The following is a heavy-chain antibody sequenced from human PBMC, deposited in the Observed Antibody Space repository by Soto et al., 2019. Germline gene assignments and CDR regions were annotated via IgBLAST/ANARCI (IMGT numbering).Heavy chain of an antibody. CDR1: GGSISSGGYS. D-gene: IGHD6-19*01. Sequence: SETLSLTCAVSGGSISSGGYSWSWIRQPPGKGLEWIGYIYHSGSTYYNPSLKSRVTISVDRSKNQFSLKLSSVTAADTAVYYCARAGGLGAVAADYWGQGTLVTISS. CDR3: ARAGGLGAVAADY. J-gene: IGHJ4*02. CDR2: IYHSGST. V-gene: IGHV4-30-2*01.